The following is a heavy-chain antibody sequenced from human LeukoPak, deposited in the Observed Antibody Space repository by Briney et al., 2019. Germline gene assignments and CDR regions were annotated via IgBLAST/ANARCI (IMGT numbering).Heavy chain of an antibody. J-gene: IGHJ3*02. CDR1: GGSISSYY. CDR2: IYYSGST. CDR3: ARDLDNWNGAFDI. Sequence: PSETLSLTCTVSGGSISSYYWSWIRQPPGKGLEWIGYIYYSGSTNYNPSLKSRVTISVDTSKNQFSLKLSSVTAADTAVYYCARDLDNWNGAFDIWGQGTMVTVSS. D-gene: IGHD1-1*01. V-gene: IGHV4-59*01.